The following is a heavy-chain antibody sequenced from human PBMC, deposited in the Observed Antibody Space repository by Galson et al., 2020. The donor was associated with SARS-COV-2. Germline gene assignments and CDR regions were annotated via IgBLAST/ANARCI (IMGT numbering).Heavy chain of an antibody. CDR2: IRSSSSYI. V-gene: IGHV3-21*01. CDR3: ARISNCYGYYWFDP. Sequence: GGSLRLSCAASGFTFSSYSMNWVRQAPGKGLEWVSSIRSSSSYIYYADSVMGRFTISRDNAKNSLYLQMNSLRAEDTAVYYCARISNCYGYYWFDPWGQGTLVTVSS. D-gene: IGHD5-18*01. CDR1: GFTFSSYS. J-gene: IGHJ5*02.